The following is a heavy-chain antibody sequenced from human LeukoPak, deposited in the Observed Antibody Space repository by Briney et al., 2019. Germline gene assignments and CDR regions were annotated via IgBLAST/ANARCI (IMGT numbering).Heavy chain of an antibody. Sequence: GGSLRLSCAASGFTFSSYAMSWVRQAPGKGLEWVSAISGSGGSTYYADSVKGRFTISRDNSKNTLYLQMNSLRAEDTAVYYCAKDQTYYDFWSGFDYWGRGTLVTVSS. CDR2: ISGSGGST. J-gene: IGHJ4*02. D-gene: IGHD3-3*01. CDR3: AKDQTYYDFWSGFDY. CDR1: GFTFSSYA. V-gene: IGHV3-23*01.